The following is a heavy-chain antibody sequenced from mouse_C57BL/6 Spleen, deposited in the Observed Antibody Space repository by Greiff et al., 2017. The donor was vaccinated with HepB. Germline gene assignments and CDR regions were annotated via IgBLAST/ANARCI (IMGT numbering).Heavy chain of an antibody. J-gene: IGHJ4*01. D-gene: IGHD2-3*01. CDR2: IHPNSGST. V-gene: IGHV1-64*01. CDR3: ARSGPLYDRGDAYAMDY. CDR1: GYTFTSYW. Sequence: QVQLQQPGAELVKPGASVKLSCKASGYTFTSYWMHWVKQRPGQGLEWIGMIHPNSGSTNYNEKFKSKATLTVDKSSSTAYMQLSSLTSEDSALYYCARSGPLYDRGDAYAMDYWGQGTSVTVSS.